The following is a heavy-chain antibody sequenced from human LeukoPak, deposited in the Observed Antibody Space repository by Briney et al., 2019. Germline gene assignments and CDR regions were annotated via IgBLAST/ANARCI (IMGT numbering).Heavy chain of an antibody. CDR1: GGSISRGSYH. CDR3: ARGGIPDY. D-gene: IGHD2-21*01. Sequence: SETLSLTCTVSGGSISRGSYHWSWIRQPAGKGLESIGRFYTSGTPNYNPSLKSRVTILVDTSRNQFSLKLSSVTAADTAVYYCARGGIPDYWGQGILVTVSS. J-gene: IGHJ4*02. V-gene: IGHV4-61*02. CDR2: FYTSGTP.